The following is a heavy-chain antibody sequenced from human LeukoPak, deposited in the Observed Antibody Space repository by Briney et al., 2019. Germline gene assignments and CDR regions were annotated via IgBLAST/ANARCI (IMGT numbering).Heavy chain of an antibody. D-gene: IGHD3-10*01. CDR3: AREPHSMKYYYGSGSLAGILDV. J-gene: IGHJ6*04. CDR2: IYYSGST. CDR1: GGSISSFY. Sequence: SETLSLTCTVSGGSISSFYWSWIRQPPGKGLEWIGYIYYSGSTNYNPSLKSRVTISVDTSKNQFSLKLSSVTAADTAVYYCAREPHSMKYYYGSGSLAGILDVWGKGTTVTVSS. V-gene: IGHV4-59*01.